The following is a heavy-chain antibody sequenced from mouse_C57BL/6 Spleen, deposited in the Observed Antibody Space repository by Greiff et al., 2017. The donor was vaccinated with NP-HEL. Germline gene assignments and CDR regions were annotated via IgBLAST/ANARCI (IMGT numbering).Heavy chain of an antibody. CDR3: ARSPITTDYFDY. Sequence: EVKLMESGPGLVKPSQSLSLTCSVTGYSITSGYYWNWIRQFPGNKLEWMGYISYDGSNNYNPSLKNRISITRDTSKNQFFLKLNSVTTEDTATYYCARSPITTDYFDYWGQGTTLTVSS. CDR1: GYSITSGYY. J-gene: IGHJ2*01. V-gene: IGHV3-6*01. D-gene: IGHD1-2*01. CDR2: ISYDGSN.